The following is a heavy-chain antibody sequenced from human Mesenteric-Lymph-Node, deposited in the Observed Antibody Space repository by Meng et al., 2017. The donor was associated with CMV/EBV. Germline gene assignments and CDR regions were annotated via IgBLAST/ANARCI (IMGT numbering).Heavy chain of an antibody. CDR1: GGSISGHY. V-gene: IGHV4-59*11. D-gene: IGHD5-12*01. CDR3: ARGGYGPGDY. Sequence: SLPFSVSGGSISGHYLSWIRQPPGKGLEWIGYIYYSGSTNYNPSLKSRVTISVDTSKNQFSLNLSSVTAADTAVYYCARGGYGPGDYWGQGTLVTVSS. CDR2: IYYSGST. J-gene: IGHJ4*02.